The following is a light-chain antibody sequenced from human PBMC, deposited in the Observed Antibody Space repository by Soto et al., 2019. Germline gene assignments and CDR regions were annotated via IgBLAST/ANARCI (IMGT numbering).Light chain of an antibody. CDR3: HQYGSSLGT. CDR2: DAV. V-gene: IGKV3-20*01. J-gene: IGKJ2*01. CDR1: QSISSSY. Sequence: EIVLTQSPGTLSLSPGKRATLSCRASQSISSSYLAWYQQRAGQAPRLLIYDAVRRATGIPDRFSGSGSGTDFTLTISRLEPEDFAVYYCHQYGSSLGTFGQGTKVDIK.